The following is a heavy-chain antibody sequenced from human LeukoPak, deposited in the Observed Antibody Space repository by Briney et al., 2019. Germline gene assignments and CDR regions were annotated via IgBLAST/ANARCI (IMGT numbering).Heavy chain of an antibody. CDR1: GYSISSGYY. V-gene: IGHV4-38-2*02. J-gene: IGHJ4*02. CDR3: VVGATDDFDY. CDR2: IYHSGST. D-gene: IGHD1-26*01. Sequence: PSETLSLTCTVSGYSISSGYYWGWIRQPPGKGLEWIGSIYHSGSTYYNPSLKSRVTISVDTSKNQFSLKLSSVTAADTAVYYCVVGATDDFDYWGQGTLVTVSS.